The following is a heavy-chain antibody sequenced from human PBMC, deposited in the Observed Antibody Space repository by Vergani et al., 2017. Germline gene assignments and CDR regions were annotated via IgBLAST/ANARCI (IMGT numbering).Heavy chain of an antibody. J-gene: IGHJ4*02. V-gene: IGHV1-2*02. CDR2: FNPSSDGT. CDR3: ASSPRRLGSSFGRGNFDY. Sequence: QVQLVQSGTEVRKPGASVKVSCKTSGYTFTDYYIHWGRQAPGQGLEWMGWFNPSSDGTELAQKFQGGVTMTRDTSISTAYMELRRLKSDDTAFYDCASSPRRLGSSFGRGNFDYWVQGTLVIVSS. D-gene: IGHD3-10*01. CDR1: GYTFTDYY.